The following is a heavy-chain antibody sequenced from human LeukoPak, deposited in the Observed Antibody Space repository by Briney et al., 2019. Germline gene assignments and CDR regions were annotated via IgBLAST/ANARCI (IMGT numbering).Heavy chain of an antibody. CDR3: ARDCSGGTCYAFDI. D-gene: IGHD2-15*01. CDR2: VFHSGSS. V-gene: IGHV4-38-2*02. CDR1: GYSISSGYY. J-gene: IGHJ3*02. Sequence: SETLSLTCVVSGYSISSGYYWGWIRQPPGKGLEWIGSVFHSGSSYNNPSLKSRVTISIDTSKNQFSLKLSSVTATGTAVYYCARDCSGGTCYAFDIWGQGTMVTVSS.